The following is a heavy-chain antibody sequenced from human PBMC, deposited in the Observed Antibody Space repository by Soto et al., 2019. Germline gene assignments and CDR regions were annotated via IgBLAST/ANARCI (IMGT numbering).Heavy chain of an antibody. Sequence: LSLTCTFSGGSISSGGYYWSWIRQHPGKGLEWIGYIYYSGSTYYNPSLKSRVTISVDTTKNQFSLKLSSVTAADTAVYYCARDVGYCSGGSCYPGWFGPWGQGTLVTVSS. D-gene: IGHD2-15*01. CDR3: ARDVGYCSGGSCYPGWFGP. CDR2: IYYSGST. CDR1: GGSISSGGYY. V-gene: IGHV4-31*03. J-gene: IGHJ5*02.